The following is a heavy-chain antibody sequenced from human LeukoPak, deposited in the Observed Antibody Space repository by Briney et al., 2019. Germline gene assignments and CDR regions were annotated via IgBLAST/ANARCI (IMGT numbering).Heavy chain of an antibody. Sequence: GGSLRLSCAASGFTFSSYSMNWVRQAPGKGLEWVAIISYDGSNEYYADSVKGRFTISRDNSKNTLYLQMSSLRADDTAIYYCTRGRGSYSLDYWGRGTLVTVSS. CDR3: TRGRGSYSLDY. J-gene: IGHJ4*02. CDR2: ISYDGSNE. D-gene: IGHD1-26*01. V-gene: IGHV3-30*05. CDR1: GFTFSSYS.